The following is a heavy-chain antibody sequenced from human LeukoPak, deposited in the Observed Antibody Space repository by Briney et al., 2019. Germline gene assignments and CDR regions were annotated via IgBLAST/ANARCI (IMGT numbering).Heavy chain of an antibody. CDR1: GFTVTSSY. J-gene: IGHJ4*02. V-gene: IGHV3-66*01. D-gene: IGHD1-20*01. CDR2: LYSDGST. Sequence: GGSLRLSCAASGFTVTSSYLTWVRQAPGKGLEWVSLLYSDGSTYYAASAKGRFTISRNNSKNTLNLQMNSLRVEYTAMYFCARGSTISGSDYWGQGTLVTVSS. CDR3: ARGSTISGSDY.